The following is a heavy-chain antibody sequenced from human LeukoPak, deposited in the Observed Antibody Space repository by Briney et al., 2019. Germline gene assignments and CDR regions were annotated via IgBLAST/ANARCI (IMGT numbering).Heavy chain of an antibody. D-gene: IGHD6-19*01. CDR1: GFTFSSYG. CDR3: AKDASPVSYSSGWYPPFDY. J-gene: IGHJ4*02. CDR2: IWYDGSNK. Sequence: PGGSLRLSCAASGFTFSSYGMHWVRQAPGKGLEWVAVIWYDGSNKYYADSVKGRFTTSRDNSKNTLYLQMNSLRAEDTAVYYCAKDASPVSYSSGWYPPFDYWGQGTLVTVSS. V-gene: IGHV3-33*06.